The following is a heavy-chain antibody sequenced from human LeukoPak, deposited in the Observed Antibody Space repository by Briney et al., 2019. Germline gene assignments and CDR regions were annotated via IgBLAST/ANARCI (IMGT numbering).Heavy chain of an antibody. V-gene: IGHV3-30*04. J-gene: IGHJ4*02. CDR1: GFTFTTYA. CDR3: AKEPDDRSGY. Sequence: GGSLRLSCAASGFTFTTYALHWVRQAPGKGLEWVAVISFDGGNQYYADSVKGRFTISRDNSKHTLYLQMNSLRTEDTAVYYCAKEPDDRSGYWGQGTLVTVSS. CDR2: ISFDGGNQ. D-gene: IGHD3-22*01.